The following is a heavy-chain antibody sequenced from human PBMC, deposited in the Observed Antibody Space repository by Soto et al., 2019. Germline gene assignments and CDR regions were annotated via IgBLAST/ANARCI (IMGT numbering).Heavy chain of an antibody. Sequence: EVQLLESGGGLVQPGGSLRLSCAASGFTFSSYAMSWVRQAPGKGLEWVSAISGSGGSTYYADSVKGRFTISRDNSKNTRYLQMNTLRAEYTAVYYGVNGLGGTAMVRGFDYWGQGTLVTVSS. J-gene: IGHJ4*02. D-gene: IGHD5-18*01. CDR2: ISGSGGST. CDR3: VNGLGGTAMVRGFDY. CDR1: GFTFSSYA. V-gene: IGHV3-23*01.